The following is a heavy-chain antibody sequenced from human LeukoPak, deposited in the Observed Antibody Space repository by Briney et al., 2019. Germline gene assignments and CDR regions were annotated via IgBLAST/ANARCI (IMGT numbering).Heavy chain of an antibody. J-gene: IGHJ5*02. CDR2: IDHSGST. V-gene: IGHV4-39*01. D-gene: IGHD3-10*01. CDR3: AKIGGYMVRGVENWFDP. CDR1: GGSISSNNYY. Sequence: SETLSLTCTVSGGSISSNNYYWGWIRQPPGKGLEWFGSIDHSGSTNYNPSLKSRVTISVDTSKNQFSLKVTSVTAADTAVYYCAKIGGYMVRGVENWFDPWGQGTLVTVSS.